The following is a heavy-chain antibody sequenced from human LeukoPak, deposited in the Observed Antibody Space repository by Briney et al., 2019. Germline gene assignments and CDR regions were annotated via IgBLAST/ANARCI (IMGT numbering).Heavy chain of an antibody. J-gene: IGHJ4*02. Sequence: PGGSLRLSCAASVFSFTTYAMSWVRQAPGKGLEWVSVISGDGLRTYYADSVKGRFTISRDNSKNTLFLQMNSLRAEDTAIYYCTLHYDYVWETYSYDYWGQGTLVTVSS. V-gene: IGHV3-23*01. D-gene: IGHD3-16*01. CDR1: VFSFTTYA. CDR3: TLHYDYVWETYSYDY. CDR2: ISGDGLRT.